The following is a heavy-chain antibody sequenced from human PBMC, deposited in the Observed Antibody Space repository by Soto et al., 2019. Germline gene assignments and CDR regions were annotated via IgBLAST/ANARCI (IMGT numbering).Heavy chain of an antibody. CDR2: IYSGGST. CDR1: GFTVSSNY. J-gene: IGHJ4*02. CDR3: ASNDYGGNSADY. V-gene: IGHV3-66*01. Sequence: EVQLVESGGGLVQPGGSLRLSCAASGFTVSSNYMSWVRQAPGKGLEWVSVIYSGGSTYYADSVKGRFTISRDNSKNTLYLQMNSLSAEDTAVYYCASNDYGGNSADYWGQGTLVTVSS. D-gene: IGHD4-17*01.